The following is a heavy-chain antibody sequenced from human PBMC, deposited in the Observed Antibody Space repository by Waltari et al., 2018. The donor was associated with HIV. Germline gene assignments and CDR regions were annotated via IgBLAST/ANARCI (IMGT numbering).Heavy chain of an antibody. Sequence: EVQLVQSGAEVKKPGESLKISCKGSGYSYTSYWIGWVRQMPGKGLGWMGIIYPGDSDTRYSPSFQGQVTISADKSISTAYLQWSSLKASDTAMYYCARHKLTSGAVAGHLDYWGQGTLVTVSS. CDR3: ARHKLTSGAVAGHLDY. CDR1: GYSYTSYW. CDR2: IYPGDSDT. V-gene: IGHV5-51*01. J-gene: IGHJ4*02. D-gene: IGHD6-19*01.